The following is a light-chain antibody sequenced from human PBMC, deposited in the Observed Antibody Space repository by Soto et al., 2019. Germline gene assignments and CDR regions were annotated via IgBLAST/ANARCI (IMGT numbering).Light chain of an antibody. V-gene: IGKV1-5*01. CDR1: HTISSY. J-gene: IGKJ1*01. Sequence: EMQKSQYPASLSASVEDSVTISCRASHTISSYLNWYQQQPGKAPKLLIYAASTLKSGVPSRFSGSGSGTEFTLTISSLQPDDFATYYCQHYNSYSAAFGQGTKVDIK. CDR3: QHYNSYSAA. CDR2: AAS.